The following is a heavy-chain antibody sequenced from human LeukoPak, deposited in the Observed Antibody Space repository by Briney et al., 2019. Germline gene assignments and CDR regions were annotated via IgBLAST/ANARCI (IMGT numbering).Heavy chain of an antibody. CDR3: ARDWGEYSGYDDWVDC. V-gene: IGHV1-69*01. CDR2: IIPIFGTA. J-gene: IGHJ4*02. D-gene: IGHD5-12*01. CDR1: GGTFSSYA. Sequence: ASVKVSCKASGGTFSSYAISWVRQAPGQGLEWMGGIIPIFGTANYAQKFQGRVTITADESTSTAYMELSSLRSEDTAVYYCARDWGEYSGYDDWVDCWGQGTLVTVSS.